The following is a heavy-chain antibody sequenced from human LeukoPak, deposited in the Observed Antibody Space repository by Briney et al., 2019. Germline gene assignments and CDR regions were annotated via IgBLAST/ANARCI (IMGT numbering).Heavy chain of an antibody. D-gene: IGHD6-19*01. CDR3: ARRAVAGPHFDY. CDR2: IYHSGST. V-gene: IGHV4-30-2*01. J-gene: IGHJ4*02. CDR1: GGSISSGGYY. Sequence: SETLSLTCTVSGGSISSGGYYWSWIRQPPGKGLEWIGYIYHSGSTYYNPSLKSRVTISVDRSKNQFSLKLSSVTAADTAVYYCARRAVAGPHFDYWGQGTLVTVSS.